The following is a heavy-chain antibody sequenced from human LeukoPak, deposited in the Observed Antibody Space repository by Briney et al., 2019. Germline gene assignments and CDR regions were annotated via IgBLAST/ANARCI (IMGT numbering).Heavy chain of an antibody. CDR3: ARRTSWSGYKYYFDY. J-gene: IGHJ4*02. V-gene: IGHV4-39*01. Sequence: SETLSLTCTVSGGSISSSSYYRGWIRQPPGKGLEWIGSIYYSGSTYYNPSLKSRVTISVDTSKNQFSLKLYSVTAADTAVYYCARRTSWSGYKYYFDYWGQGTLVTVSS. D-gene: IGHD3-3*01. CDR2: IYYSGST. CDR1: GGSISSSSYY.